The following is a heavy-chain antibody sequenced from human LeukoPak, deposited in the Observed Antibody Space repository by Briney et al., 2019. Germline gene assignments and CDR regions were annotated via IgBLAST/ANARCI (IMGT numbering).Heavy chain of an antibody. V-gene: IGHV3-30*02. J-gene: IGHJ3*02. CDR3: AKDFYGDPDAFDI. Sequence: GGSLRLSCAASGFTFSSYGMHWVRQAPGKGLEWVAFIRYDGSNKYYADSVKGRFTISRDNSKNTLYLQVNSLRAEDTAVYYCAKDFYGDPDAFDIWGQGTMVTVSS. CDR2: IRYDGSNK. CDR1: GFTFSSYG. D-gene: IGHD4-17*01.